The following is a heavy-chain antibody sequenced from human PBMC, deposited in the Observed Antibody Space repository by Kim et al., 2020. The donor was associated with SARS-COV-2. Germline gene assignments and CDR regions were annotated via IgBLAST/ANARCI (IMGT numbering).Heavy chain of an antibody. D-gene: IGHD2-2*01. V-gene: IGHV1-69*13. CDR2: IIPIFGTA. Sequence: SVKVSCKASGGTFSSYAISWVRQAPGQGLEWMGGIIPIFGTANYAQKFQGRVTITADESTSTAYMELSSLRSEDTAVYYCASGYCSSTSCYARFDYWGQGTLVTVSS. CDR1: GGTFSSYA. CDR3: ASGYCSSTSCYARFDY. J-gene: IGHJ4*02.